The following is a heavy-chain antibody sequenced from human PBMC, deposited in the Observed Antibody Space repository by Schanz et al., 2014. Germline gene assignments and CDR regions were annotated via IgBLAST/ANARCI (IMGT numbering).Heavy chain of an antibody. D-gene: IGHD3-9*01. CDR1: GFTFNGHA. Sequence: QVQLVESGGGVVQPGGSLRLSCESSGFTFNGHAMPWVRQAPGKGLEWVAVTSYDGSQKYYTDSVKGRFTVSRDNSKNTLYLQLNSLRAEDTAVYYCARDDKRYFDWLSTFDLWGQGTMVAVSS. J-gene: IGHJ3*01. CDR2: TSYDGSQK. V-gene: IGHV3-30*04. CDR3: ARDDKRYFDWLSTFDL.